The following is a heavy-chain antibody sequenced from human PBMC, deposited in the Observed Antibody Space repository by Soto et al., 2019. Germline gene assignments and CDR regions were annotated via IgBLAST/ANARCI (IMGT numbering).Heavy chain of an antibody. Sequence: EVQLVESGGGLVQPGGSLRLSCAASGFTFSSYSMNWVRQAPGKGLEWVSYISSSSSTIYYADSVKGRFTISRDNAKNSLYLRMNSLRDEDTAVYYCAREGEALLRFLEWPYGMDVWGQGTTVTVSS. V-gene: IGHV3-48*02. CDR1: GFTFSSYS. D-gene: IGHD3-3*01. CDR2: ISSSSSTI. J-gene: IGHJ6*02. CDR3: AREGEALLRFLEWPYGMDV.